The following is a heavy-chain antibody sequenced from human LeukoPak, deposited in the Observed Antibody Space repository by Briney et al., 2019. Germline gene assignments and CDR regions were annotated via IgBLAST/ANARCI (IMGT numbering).Heavy chain of an antibody. V-gene: IGHV3-23*01. Sequence: GGSLRLSCVASGFTFTNYAMSWVRQAPGKGLEWVSAISGSGGSTYYADSVKGRFTISRDNSKNTLYLQMNSLRAEDTAVYYCATHSSQIAVAGFPDYWGQGTLVTVSS. CDR3: ATHSSQIAVAGFPDY. J-gene: IGHJ4*02. CDR2: ISGSGGST. CDR1: GFTFTNYA. D-gene: IGHD6-19*01.